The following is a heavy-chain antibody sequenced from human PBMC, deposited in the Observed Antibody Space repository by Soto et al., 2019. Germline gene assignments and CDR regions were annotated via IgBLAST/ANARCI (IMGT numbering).Heavy chain of an antibody. J-gene: IGHJ5*02. Sequence: GASVKVSCKASGYTFTSYGISWVRQAPGQGLEWMGWISAYNGNTNYAQKLQGRVTMTTDTSTSTAYMELRSLRSDDTAVYYCAITTLVRGVVGWFDPWGQGTLVTVSS. CDR1: GYTFTSYG. CDR3: AITTLVRGVVGWFDP. V-gene: IGHV1-18*01. CDR2: ISAYNGNT. D-gene: IGHD2-21*01.